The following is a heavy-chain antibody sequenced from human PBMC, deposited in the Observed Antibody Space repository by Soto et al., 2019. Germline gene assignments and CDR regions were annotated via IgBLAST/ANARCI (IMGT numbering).Heavy chain of an antibody. D-gene: IGHD2-15*01. CDR2: ISAYNGNT. Sequence: ASVKVSCKASGYTFTSYGISWVRQAPGQGLEWMGWISAYNGNTNYAQKLQGRVTMTTDTSTSTAYMELRSLRSDDTAVYYCAGVWLYCRGGSCYSLFDFWGQRTLDTGSS. J-gene: IGHJ5*01. CDR3: AGVWLYCRGGSCYSLFDF. V-gene: IGHV1-18*01. CDR1: GYTFTSYG.